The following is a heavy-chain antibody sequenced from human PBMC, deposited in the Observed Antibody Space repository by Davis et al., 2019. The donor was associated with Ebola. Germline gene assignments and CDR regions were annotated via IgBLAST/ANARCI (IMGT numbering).Heavy chain of an antibody. CDR1: GFTLSSYW. CDR3: ARDGYSYGYYFDY. Sequence: GESLKIPCAAPGFTLSSYWMSWVRQAPGKGLEWVANIKQDGSEKYYVDSVKGRFTISRDNAKNSLYLQMNSLRAEDTAVYYCARDGYSYGYYFDYWGQGTLVTVSS. V-gene: IGHV3-7*01. CDR2: IKQDGSEK. D-gene: IGHD5-18*01. J-gene: IGHJ4*02.